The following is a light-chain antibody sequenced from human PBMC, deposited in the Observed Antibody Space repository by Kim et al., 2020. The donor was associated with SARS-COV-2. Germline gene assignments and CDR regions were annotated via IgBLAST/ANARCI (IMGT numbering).Light chain of an antibody. CDR3: QHYNAWPPWT. J-gene: IGKJ1*01. V-gene: IGKV3-15*01. CDR1: QSIDRD. Sequence: PGDEATLSCRASQSIDRDLAWYQQKPGQPPRLLIYDSSTRAPGIPARFRGSGSGTEFTLTINSLQSEDLAVYYCQHYNAWPPWTFGRGTKVDIK. CDR2: DSS.